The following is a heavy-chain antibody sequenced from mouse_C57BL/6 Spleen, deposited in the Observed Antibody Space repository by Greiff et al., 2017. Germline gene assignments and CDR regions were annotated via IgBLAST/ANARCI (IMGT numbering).Heavy chain of an antibody. CDR1: GYTFTSYW. J-gene: IGHJ4*01. V-gene: IGHV1-52*01. CDR3: ACWDSNYGDYDAMDY. CDR2: IDPSDSET. D-gene: IGHD2-5*01. Sequence: QVQLQQPGAELVRPGSSVKLSCKASGYTFTSYWMHWVKQRPIQGLEWIGNIDPSDSETHYNQKFKDKATLTVDKSSSTAYMQLSSLTSEDSAVYYCACWDSNYGDYDAMDYWGQGTSVTVSS.